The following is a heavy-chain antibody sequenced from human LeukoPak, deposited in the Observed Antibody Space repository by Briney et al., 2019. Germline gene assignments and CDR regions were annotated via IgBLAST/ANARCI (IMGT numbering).Heavy chain of an antibody. CDR1: GFTFSSYS. D-gene: IGHD2-2*02. CDR3: ARDVVVVPAAICLDY. J-gene: IGHJ4*02. CDR2: ISSSSSYI. V-gene: IGHV3-21*01. Sequence: GGSLRLSCAASGFTFSSYSMNWVRQATGKGLEWVSSISSSSSYIYYADSVKGRFTISRDNAKNSLYLQMNSLRAEDTAVYYCARDVVVVPAAICLDYWGQGTLVTVSS.